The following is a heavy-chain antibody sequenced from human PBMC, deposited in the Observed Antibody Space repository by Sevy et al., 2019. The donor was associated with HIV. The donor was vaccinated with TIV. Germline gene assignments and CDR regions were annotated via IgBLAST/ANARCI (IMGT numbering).Heavy chain of an antibody. Sequence: GGSLRLSCTASGFMFSSYEMNWVRQAPGKGLEWISYISYRGSSTYYSDSVKGRFTISRDTAKNSLYLQMNSLRAEETAVYYCARDLPPSATTVAHFDYWGQGTLVTVSS. CDR1: GFMFSSYE. V-gene: IGHV3-48*03. J-gene: IGHJ4*02. CDR2: ISYRGSST. CDR3: ARDLPPSATTVAHFDY. D-gene: IGHD4-17*01.